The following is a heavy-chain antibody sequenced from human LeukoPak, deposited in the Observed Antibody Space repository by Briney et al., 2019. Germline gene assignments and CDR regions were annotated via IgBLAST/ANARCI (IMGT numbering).Heavy chain of an antibody. J-gene: IGHJ5*02. CDR1: GYTFVSYD. CDR3: ASDITIFGP. D-gene: IGHD3-3*01. Sequence: GASVKVSCKASGYTFVSYDINWVRQAPGQGLEWMGIINPSGGSTSYAQKFQGRVTMTRDTSTSTVYMELSSLRSEDTAVYYCASDITIFGPWGQGTLVTVSS. CDR2: INPSGGST. V-gene: IGHV1-46*01.